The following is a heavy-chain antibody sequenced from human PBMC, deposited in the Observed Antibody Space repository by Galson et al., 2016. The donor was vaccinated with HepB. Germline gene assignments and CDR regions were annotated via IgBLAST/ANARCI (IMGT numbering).Heavy chain of an antibody. CDR3: VRQSYGDFPSDY. CDR1: GYSFRNFS. Sequence: SVKVSCKASGYSFRNFSLRWVRQAPGQGLEWMGRITPSGGATTFAQKFQGRVTLTRDTSTNTVYMELSSLRSEDTAMYYCVRQSYGDFPSDYWGQGTLVTVSS. CDR2: ITPSGGAT. V-gene: IGHV1-46*01. J-gene: IGHJ4*02. D-gene: IGHD4-17*01.